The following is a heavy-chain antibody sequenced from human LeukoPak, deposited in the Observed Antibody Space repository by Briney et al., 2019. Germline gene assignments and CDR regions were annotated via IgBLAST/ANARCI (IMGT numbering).Heavy chain of an antibody. V-gene: IGHV4-59*08. CDR1: GGSISSYY. J-gene: IGHJ4*02. Sequence: SETLSLTCTVSGGSISSYYWSWIRQPPGKGLEWLGYIYYSGSTNYNPSLKSRVTISVDTPKNQFSLKLISVTAADAAVYYCARQKVAAAGTPFDYWGQGTLVTFAS. CDR3: ARQKVAAAGTPFDY. D-gene: IGHD6-13*01. CDR2: IYYSGST.